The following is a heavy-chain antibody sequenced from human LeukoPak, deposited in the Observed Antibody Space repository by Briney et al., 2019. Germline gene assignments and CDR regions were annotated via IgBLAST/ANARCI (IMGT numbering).Heavy chain of an antibody. Sequence: GGSLRLSCAASGFTFSSYEMNWVRQALGKGQEWVSYISSSGSTIYYADSVKGRFTISRDNAKNSLYLQMNSLRAEDTAVYYCASAYSSSWLGDAFDIWGQGTMVTVSS. CDR3: ASAYSSSWLGDAFDI. D-gene: IGHD6-13*01. V-gene: IGHV3-48*03. CDR1: GFTFSSYE. CDR2: ISSSGSTI. J-gene: IGHJ3*02.